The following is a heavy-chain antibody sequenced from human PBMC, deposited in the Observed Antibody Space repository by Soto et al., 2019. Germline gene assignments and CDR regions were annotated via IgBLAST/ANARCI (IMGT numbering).Heavy chain of an antibody. Sequence: GASVKVSCKASGYTFTSYYMHWVRQAPGQGLEWMGIINPSGGSTSYAQKFQGRVTMTRDTSTSTVYMELSSLRSEDTAVYCCARIHYYDSSGYYLSLGYWGQGTLVTVSS. V-gene: IGHV1-46*03. CDR3: ARIHYYDSSGYYLSLGY. J-gene: IGHJ4*02. CDR1: GYTFTSYY. CDR2: INPSGGST. D-gene: IGHD3-22*01.